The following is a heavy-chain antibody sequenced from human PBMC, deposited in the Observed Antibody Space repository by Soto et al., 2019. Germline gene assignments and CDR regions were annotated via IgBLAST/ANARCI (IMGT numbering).Heavy chain of an antibody. J-gene: IGHJ4*02. CDR3: AGGPVVAARRAYYFHY. Sequence: QVQLVQSGAEVKKPGSSVKVSCKASGGTFSSYANSWVRQAPGQGLEWMGGIIPIFGTANYAQKFQGRVTITADESTSTAYMELSSLRSEDTAVYYCAGGPVVAARRAYYFHYWGQGTLVTVSS. D-gene: IGHD6-6*01. CDR2: IIPIFGTA. V-gene: IGHV1-69*01. CDR1: GGTFSSYA.